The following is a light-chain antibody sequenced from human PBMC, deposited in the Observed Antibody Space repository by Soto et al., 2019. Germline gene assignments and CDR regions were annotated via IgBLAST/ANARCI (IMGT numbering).Light chain of an antibody. V-gene: IGKV3-15*01. Sequence: VVSQSASTLSVSPGERATLSCRASQSVSSNLAWYQQKPGQAPRLLIYGASTRATGIPARFSGSGSGTEFTLTISSLQPDDFATYYCQHYNSYSEAFGQGTKVDIK. CDR3: QHYNSYSEA. CDR2: GAS. CDR1: QSVSSN. J-gene: IGKJ1*01.